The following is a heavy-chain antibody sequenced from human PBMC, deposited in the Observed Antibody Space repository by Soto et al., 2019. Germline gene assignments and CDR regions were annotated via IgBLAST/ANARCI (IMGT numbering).Heavy chain of an antibody. J-gene: IGHJ6*02. Sequence: QVQLVQSGAEVKKPGSSVKVSCKASGGTFSSYAISWVRQAPGQGLEWMGGIIPIFGTANYAQKFQGRVTITADESTSTAYMELSSLRSEDRTVYYCARDAAQPPSYYSGMDVWGQGTTVTVSS. CDR2: IIPIFGTA. V-gene: IGHV1-69*01. CDR3: ARDAAQPPSYYSGMDV. CDR1: GGTFSSYA. D-gene: IGHD6-6*01.